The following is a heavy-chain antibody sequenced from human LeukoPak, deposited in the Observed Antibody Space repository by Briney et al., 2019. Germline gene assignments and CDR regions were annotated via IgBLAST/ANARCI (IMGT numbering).Heavy chain of an antibody. D-gene: IGHD3-10*01. J-gene: IGHJ6*02. V-gene: IGHV4-59*11. Sequence: SETLSLTCTVSGDSISNHYWSWIRQPPGKELEWIGYIYSNGNTNYNPSLKSRVTISVDTSKNQFSLKLSSVTAAVTAVYYCARGGPYYYGSGSYYVPYYYYYGMDVWGQGTTVTVSS. CDR1: GDSISNHY. CDR3: ARGGPYYYGSGSYYVPYYYYYGMDV. CDR2: IYSNGNT.